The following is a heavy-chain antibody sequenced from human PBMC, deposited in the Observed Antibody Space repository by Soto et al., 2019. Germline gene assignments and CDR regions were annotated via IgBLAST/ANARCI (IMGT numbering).Heavy chain of an antibody. CDR3: ARDQGVLTVYYYYGMDV. CDR2: IIPVFGTA. D-gene: IGHD3-10*01. Sequence: SVKVSCKASGATLNTFINYGITWVRQAPGQGLEWMGGIIPVFGTANYAQKFQGRVTISADESTRTAYMELSSLRSEDTAVYYCARDQGVLTVYYYYGMDVWGQGTTVTAP. J-gene: IGHJ6*02. V-gene: IGHV1-69*13. CDR1: GATLNTFINYG.